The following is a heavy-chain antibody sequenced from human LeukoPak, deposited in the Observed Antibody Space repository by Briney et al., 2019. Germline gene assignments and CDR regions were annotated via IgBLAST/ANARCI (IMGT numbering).Heavy chain of an antibody. V-gene: IGHV4-4*07. CDR3: ARSPGSYSGRDWFDP. CDR2: IYTSGST. D-gene: IGHD3-10*01. J-gene: IGHJ5*02. CDR1: GGSISSYY. Sequence: PSETLSLTCTVSGGSISSYYWSWIRQPAGKGLEWIGHIYTSGSTNYNPSLKSRVTMSVDTSKNQFSLKLSSVTAADTAVYYCARSPGSYSGRDWFDPWGQGTLVTVSS.